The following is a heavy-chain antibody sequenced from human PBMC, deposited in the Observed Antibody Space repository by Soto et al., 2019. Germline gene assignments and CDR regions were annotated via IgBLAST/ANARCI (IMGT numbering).Heavy chain of an antibody. CDR1: GYTFTSYG. D-gene: IGHD4-17*01. Sequence: QVQLVQSGPDLKRPGASMKVSCKASGYTFTSYGISWVRQAPGQGLEWMAWISPLKGRTQYSQKAQGRVTLSTDPSSITAYIEMTTLRIDDTAVYYCARDYGDRPEYFKHWGQGTLVTVS. V-gene: IGHV1-18*04. CDR2: ISPLKGRT. J-gene: IGHJ1*01. CDR3: ARDYGDRPEYFKH.